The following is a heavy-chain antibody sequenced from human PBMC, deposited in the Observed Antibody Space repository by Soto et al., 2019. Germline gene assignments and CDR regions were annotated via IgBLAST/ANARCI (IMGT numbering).Heavy chain of an antibody. D-gene: IGHD5-12*01. Sequence: ASVKVSCKASGYTFSNFAMHWVRQAPGQRLEWMGWINPGNWNTNYAQTFQGRVTMTTDTPTSTAYMELRSLRSDDTAVYYCAREGVAPYYYYGMDVWGQGTPVTV. V-gene: IGHV1-3*01. CDR3: AREGVAPYYYYGMDV. CDR2: INPGNWNT. J-gene: IGHJ6*02. CDR1: GYTFSNFA.